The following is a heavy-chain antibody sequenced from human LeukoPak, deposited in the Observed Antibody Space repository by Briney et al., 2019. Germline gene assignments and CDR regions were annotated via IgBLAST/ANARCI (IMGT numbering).Heavy chain of an antibody. V-gene: IGHV3-74*01. CDR3: ARVGGVLNTGDVFDY. Sequence: GGSLRLSCAVSGFSFSNYWMHWVRQAPGKGLVWVSRINSDGSSTNYADSVKGRSTISRDNAKNTLYLQMNSLRAEDTAVYYCARVGGVLNTGDVFDYWGQGTLVTVSS. D-gene: IGHD4-17*01. CDR1: GFSFSNYW. J-gene: IGHJ4*02. CDR2: INSDGSST.